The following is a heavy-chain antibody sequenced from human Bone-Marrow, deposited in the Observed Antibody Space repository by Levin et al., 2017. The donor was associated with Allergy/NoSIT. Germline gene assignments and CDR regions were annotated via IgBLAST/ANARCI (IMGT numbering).Heavy chain of an antibody. J-gene: IGHJ4*02. CDR1: GFTFSSYN. V-gene: IGHV3-21*01. D-gene: IGHD6-13*01. Sequence: GGSLRLSCAASGFTFSSYNMNWVRQAPGKGLEWVSSISGNSNYIYYVDSVKGRFTISRDNAKNSLYLQMSSLRAEDTAVYYCARDLGSSGPSFAYWGQGTLVTVSS. CDR2: ISGNSNYI. CDR3: ARDLGSSGPSFAY.